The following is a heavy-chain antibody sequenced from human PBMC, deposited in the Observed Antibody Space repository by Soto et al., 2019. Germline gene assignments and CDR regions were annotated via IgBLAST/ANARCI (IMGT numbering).Heavy chain of an antibody. Sequence: PGESLKISCKGSGYSFTSYWISWVRQVPGKGLEWMGRIDPSDSYTNYSPSFQGHVTISADKSISTAYLQWSSLKASDTAMYYCARLNYYDSSEGYYGMDVWGQGTTVTVSS. CDR3: ARLNYYDSSEGYYGMDV. CDR1: GYSFTSYW. V-gene: IGHV5-10-1*01. D-gene: IGHD3-22*01. J-gene: IGHJ6*02. CDR2: IDPSDSYT.